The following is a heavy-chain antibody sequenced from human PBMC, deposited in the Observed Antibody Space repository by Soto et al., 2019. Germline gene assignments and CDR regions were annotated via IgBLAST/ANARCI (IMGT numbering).Heavy chain of an antibody. V-gene: IGHV4-31*03. Sequence: SETLSLTCTVSGGSISSGVYYWSWIRQHPGKGLEWIGYIYYSGSTYYNPSLKSRVTISVDTSKNQFSLKLSSVTAADTAVYYCARVVPAAMEFDYWGQGTLVTVSS. D-gene: IGHD2-2*01. J-gene: IGHJ4*02. CDR2: IYYSGST. CDR3: ARVVPAAMEFDY. CDR1: GGSISSGVYY.